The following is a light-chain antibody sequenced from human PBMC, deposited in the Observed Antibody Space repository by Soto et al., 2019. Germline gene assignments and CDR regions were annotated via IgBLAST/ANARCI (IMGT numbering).Light chain of an antibody. V-gene: IGLV1-40*01. CDR1: SSSAGSVYN. J-gene: IGLJ2*01. CDR3: QSYDSGLGGYVI. CDR2: DNS. Sequence: QSVLTQPPSVSGAPGQRVTISCTGSSSSAGSVYNVHWYQQRPGTAPKLLIYDNSERPSGVPDRFSGSKSGISASLAITGLQAEDEADYYCQSYDSGLGGYVIFGGGTKVTVL.